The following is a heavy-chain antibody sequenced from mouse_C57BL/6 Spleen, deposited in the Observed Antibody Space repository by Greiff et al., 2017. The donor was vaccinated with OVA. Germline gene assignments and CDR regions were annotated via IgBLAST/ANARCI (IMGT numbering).Heavy chain of an antibody. Sequence: QVHVKQSGAELARPGASVKLSCKASGYTFTSYGISWVKQRTGPGLEWIGEIYTRSGNTYYNEKFKGKATLTADNSSSTAYMALRSLTSEDSAVYFCARGKLNDYAMDYWGQGTSVTVSS. V-gene: IGHV1-81*01. J-gene: IGHJ4*01. CDR3: ARGKLNDYAMDY. CDR1: GYTFTSYG. D-gene: IGHD1-3*01. CDR2: IYTRSGNT.